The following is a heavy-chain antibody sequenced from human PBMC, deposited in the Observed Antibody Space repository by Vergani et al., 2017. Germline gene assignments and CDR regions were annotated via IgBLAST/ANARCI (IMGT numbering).Heavy chain of an antibody. V-gene: IGHV4-59*01. Sequence: QVQLQESGPGLVKPSETLSLTCTVSGGSISSYYWSWIRQPPGKGLEWIGYIYYSGSTNYNPSLKSRVTISVDTSKNQFSLKLSSVTAADTAVYYCASDLADPQDARHPRRFDPWGQGTLVTVSS. CDR1: GGSISSYY. CDR3: ASDLADPQDARHPRRFDP. D-gene: IGHD3-16*01. J-gene: IGHJ5*02. CDR2: IYYSGST.